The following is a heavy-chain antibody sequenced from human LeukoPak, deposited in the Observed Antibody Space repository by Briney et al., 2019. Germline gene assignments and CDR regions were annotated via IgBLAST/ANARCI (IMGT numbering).Heavy chain of an antibody. V-gene: IGHV3-7*01. D-gene: IGHD3-16*02. Sequence: GGSLRLSCAASGFTFSSYWMSWVRQAPGKGLEWVANIKQDGSEKYYVDSVKGRFTISRDNAKNSLYLQMNSLRAEDTAVYYCARDPNYDYVWGSYRLYYFDYWGQGTLVTVSS. CDR2: IKQDGSEK. J-gene: IGHJ4*02. CDR1: GFTFSSYW. CDR3: ARDPNYDYVWGSYRLYYFDY.